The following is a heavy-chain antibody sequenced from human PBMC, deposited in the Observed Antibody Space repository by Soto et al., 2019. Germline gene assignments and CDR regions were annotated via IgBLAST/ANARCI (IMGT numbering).Heavy chain of an antibody. V-gene: IGHV4-30-2*01. D-gene: IGHD2-15*01. J-gene: IGHJ6*02. Sequence: LPLTCAVSGGSISSGGYSWSWIRQPPGKGLEWIGYIYHSGSTYYNPSLKSRVTISVDRSKNQFSLKLSSVTAADTAVYYCARDLGYCSGGSCHGMDVWGQGTTVTV. CDR1: GGSISSGGYS. CDR3: ARDLGYCSGGSCHGMDV. CDR2: IYHSGST.